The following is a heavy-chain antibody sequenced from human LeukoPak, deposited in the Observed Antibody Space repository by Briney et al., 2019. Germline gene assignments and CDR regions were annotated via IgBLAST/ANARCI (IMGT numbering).Heavy chain of an antibody. D-gene: IGHD3-22*01. V-gene: IGHV4-34*01. CDR3: ATGRPSYYYDSSGYEFDP. CDR2: INHSGST. J-gene: IGHJ5*02. CDR1: GGSFSGYY. Sequence: SETLSLTCTVYGGSFSGYYWSRIRQPPGKGLEWIGEINHSGSTNYNPSLKSRVTISVDTSKNQFSLKLSSVTAADTAVYYCATGRPSYYYDSSGYEFDPWGQGTLVTVSS.